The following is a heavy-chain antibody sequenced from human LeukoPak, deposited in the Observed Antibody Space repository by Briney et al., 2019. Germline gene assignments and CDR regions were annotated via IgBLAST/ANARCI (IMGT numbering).Heavy chain of an antibody. CDR1: GFTFSSHE. D-gene: IGHD6-6*01. CDR3: ARDKGTSYLSSFDY. CDR2: IYSDNT. V-gene: IGHV3-66*03. J-gene: IGHJ4*02. Sequence: GGSLRLSCAASGFTFSSHEMNWVRQAPGKGLEWVSFIYSDNTHYSDSVKGRFTTSRDNSKNTLYLQMNSLRAADTAVYYCARDKGTSYLSSFDYWGQGTLVTVSS.